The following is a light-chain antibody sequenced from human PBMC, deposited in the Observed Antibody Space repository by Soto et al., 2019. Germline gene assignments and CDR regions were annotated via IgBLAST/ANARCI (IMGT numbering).Light chain of an antibody. CDR3: HHYGSSPA. CDR1: QSVSSSY. CDR2: GAS. Sequence: EIVLTQSPGTLSFSPGERATLSCRASQSVSSSYLAWYQQKPGQAPRLLIYGASSRATGIQDRFSGSGSGTAFTLTISRLEPEDFALFYCHHYGSSPAFGQGTKLEIK. J-gene: IGKJ2*01. V-gene: IGKV3-20*01.